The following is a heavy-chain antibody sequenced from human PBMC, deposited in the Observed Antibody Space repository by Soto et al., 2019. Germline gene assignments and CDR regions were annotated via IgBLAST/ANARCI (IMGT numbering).Heavy chain of an antibody. V-gene: IGHV3-30*18. Sequence: QVQLEESGGGVVQPGRSLRLSCAAPGFTFSSYGMHWVRQAPGKGLEWVAVISYDGSNKYYADSVKGRFTISRDNSKNTLYLQMNSLREEYTAVYYCAKDPKSSGWYGYYYYYYMDVCGKGTTVTVSS. CDR2: ISYDGSNK. D-gene: IGHD6-19*01. J-gene: IGHJ6*03. CDR3: AKDPKSSGWYGYYYYYYMDV. CDR1: GFTFSSYG.